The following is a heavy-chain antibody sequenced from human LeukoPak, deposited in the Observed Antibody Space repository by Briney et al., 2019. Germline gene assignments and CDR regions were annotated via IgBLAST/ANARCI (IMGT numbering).Heavy chain of an antibody. CDR2: INNNGGRT. CDR3: AKNGIYTSGWYGGYFDY. CDR1: GFTFSNYA. V-gene: IGHV3-64D*06. Sequence: GGSLRLSCSASGFTFSNYAMHWVRQAPGKGLEYVSSINNNGGRTYYADSVKGRFTISRDNSKNTLYLQMSSLRAEDTAVYYCAKNGIYTSGWYGGYFDYWGQGTLVTVSS. J-gene: IGHJ4*02. D-gene: IGHD6-19*01.